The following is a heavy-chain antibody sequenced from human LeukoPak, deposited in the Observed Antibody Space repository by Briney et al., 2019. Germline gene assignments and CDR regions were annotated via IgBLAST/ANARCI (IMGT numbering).Heavy chain of an antibody. CDR1: GGSISRGYYY. CDR3: AGGQQQLVHALYCYGMDV. CDR2: IYYSWST. V-gene: IGHV4-30-4*01. D-gene: IGHD6-13*01. Sequence: SQTLSLNFTVSGGSISRGYYYWSWIRQPPGKGLEWIGYIYYSWSTYYNPPLKSRVPISVDTSKNQFSLKLSSVTAADTAVYYCAGGQQQLVHALYCYGMDVWGQGTTVTVSS. J-gene: IGHJ6*02.